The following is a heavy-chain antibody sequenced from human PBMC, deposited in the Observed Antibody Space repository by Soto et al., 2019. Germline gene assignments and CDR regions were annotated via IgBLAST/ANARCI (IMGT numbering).Heavy chain of an antibody. Sequence: QVQLQESGPGLVKPSQTLSLTCTVSGGSISSGHYYWSWVRQHPGKGLEWIGYTYYTGRTHDNPSLKSRVTISVDTSKNQFSLKLSSVAAADTAVYYCARVGLGSGYQGIWLFDYCGPGTLVTVSA. CDR2: TYYTGRT. D-gene: IGHD3-22*01. CDR3: ARVGLGSGYQGIWLFDY. V-gene: IGHV4-31*03. J-gene: IGHJ4*02. CDR1: GGSISSGHYY.